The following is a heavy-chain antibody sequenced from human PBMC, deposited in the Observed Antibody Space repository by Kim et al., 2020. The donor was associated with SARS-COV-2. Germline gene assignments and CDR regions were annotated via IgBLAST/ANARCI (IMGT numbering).Heavy chain of an antibody. Sequence: SETLSLTCTVSGGSISSYYWSWIRQPPGKGLEWIGYIYYSGSTNYNPSLKSRVTISVDTSKNQFSLKLSSVTAADTAVYYCARRPVDTARVGWFDPWGQGTLVTVSS. J-gene: IGHJ5*02. CDR2: IYYSGST. D-gene: IGHD5-18*01. CDR1: GGSISSYY. V-gene: IGHV4-59*13. CDR3: ARRPVDTARVGWFDP.